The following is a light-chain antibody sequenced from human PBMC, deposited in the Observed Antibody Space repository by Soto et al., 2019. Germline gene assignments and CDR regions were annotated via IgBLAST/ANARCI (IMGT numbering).Light chain of an antibody. CDR1: SGHSSYA. J-gene: IGLJ1*01. CDR3: QTWGTGIHV. CDR2: LNSDGSH. V-gene: IGLV4-69*01. Sequence: QPVLTQSPSASASLGASVKLTCTLSSGHSSYAIAWHQQQPEKGPRYLMNLNSDGSHTKGDGIPDRFSGSSSGAERYLTISSLQYEDEADYYCQTWGTGIHVFGTGTKLTVL.